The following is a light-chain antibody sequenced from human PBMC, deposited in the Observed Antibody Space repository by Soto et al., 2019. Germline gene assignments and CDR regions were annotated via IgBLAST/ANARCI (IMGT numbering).Light chain of an antibody. CDR2: GAS. CDR3: QQYNSWPT. V-gene: IGKV3-15*01. CDR1: QSVSSN. Sequence: EIVMTQYPATLSVPPGERATLSCRASQSVSSNLAWYQQKPGQAPRFLIYGASTRATGIPARLSGSGSGTEFTLTIGSLQSEDFAVYYWQQYNSWPTFGQGTKVESK. J-gene: IGKJ1*01.